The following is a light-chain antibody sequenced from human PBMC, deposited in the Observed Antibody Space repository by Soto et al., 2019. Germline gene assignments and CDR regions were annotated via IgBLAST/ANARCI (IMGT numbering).Light chain of an antibody. CDR3: QHYNSYSEA. CDR2: KAS. CDR1: QTISSW. J-gene: IGKJ1*01. V-gene: IGKV1-5*03. Sequence: DSQVTQSPCTLSASVGDRVTITCRASQTISSWLAWYQQKPGKAPKLLIYKASTLKSGVPSRFSGSGSGTEFTLTISSLQPDDFATYYCQHYNSYSEAFGQGTKVDI.